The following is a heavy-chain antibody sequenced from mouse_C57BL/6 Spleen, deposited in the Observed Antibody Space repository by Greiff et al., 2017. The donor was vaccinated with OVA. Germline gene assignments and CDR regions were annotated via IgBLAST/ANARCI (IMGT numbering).Heavy chain of an antibody. J-gene: IGHJ1*03. V-gene: IGHV1-26*01. CDR1: GYTFTDYY. CDR2: INPNNGGT. CDR3: ARDYGSSYPYWYFDV. Sequence: VQLQQSGPELVKPGASVKISCKASGYTFTDYYMNWVKQSHGKSLEWIGDINPNNGGTSYNQKFKGKATLTVDKSSSTAYMELRSLTSEDSAVYYCARDYGSSYPYWYFDVWGTGTTVTVSS. D-gene: IGHD1-1*01.